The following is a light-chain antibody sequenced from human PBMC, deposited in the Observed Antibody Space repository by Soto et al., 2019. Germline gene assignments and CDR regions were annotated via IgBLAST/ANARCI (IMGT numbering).Light chain of an antibody. CDR3: SSYAGSTTFDV. J-gene: IGLJ1*01. Sequence: QSVLKHPPSASGAHRQSVRISCTGTNSDVGGYNYVSWYQQHPGKAPKLMIYDVNKRPSGVPDRFSGSKSGNTASLTVSGLQAEDEADYYCSSYAGSTTFDVFGTGTKVTVL. V-gene: IGLV2-8*01. CDR2: DVN. CDR1: NSDVGGYNY.